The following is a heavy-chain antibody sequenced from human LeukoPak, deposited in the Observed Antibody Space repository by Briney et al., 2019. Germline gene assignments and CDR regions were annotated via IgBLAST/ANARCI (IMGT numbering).Heavy chain of an antibody. V-gene: IGHV3-74*01. CDR1: GFIFSNSW. D-gene: IGHD4-23*01. CDR3: ARDLGLRGSN. Sequence: GGSLRLSCEVSGFIFSNSWMHWVRQTPGKGLVWVSRMYGDMSDISYADSLKGRFTISRDNAKNTVYLQMNSLRGEDTAVYYCARDLGLRGSNWAQEPLVTVSS. CDR2: MYGDMSDI. J-gene: IGHJ4*02.